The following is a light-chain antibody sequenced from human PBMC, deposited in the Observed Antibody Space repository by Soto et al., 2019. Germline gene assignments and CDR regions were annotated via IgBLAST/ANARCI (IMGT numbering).Light chain of an antibody. Sequence: EIVMTQSPDTLSVSPGERATLSCGASQRISSNLAWYQKKPGQAPRLLIYDVSNRATGIPARFSGSGSGTDFTLTIGSLEPEDFAVYYCQQRSNWPQITFGQGTRLEIK. CDR3: QQRSNWPQIT. CDR1: QRISSN. J-gene: IGKJ5*01. V-gene: IGKV3-11*01. CDR2: DVS.